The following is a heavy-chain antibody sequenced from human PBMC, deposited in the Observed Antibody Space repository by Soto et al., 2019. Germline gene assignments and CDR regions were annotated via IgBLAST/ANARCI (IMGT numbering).Heavy chain of an antibody. V-gene: IGHV1-69*01. CDR2: ITPAFGTT. CDR3: ATWAGLVTYRGFIGPLDY. Sequence: QVHLVQSGEEVKKPGSSVKVSCQASGSSFSRRSITWVRQAPGQGHEWMGGITPAFGTTNFAQKFQGRVRITGEESTNTVSLDLSSLRSEDTAVYYCATWAGLVTYRGFIGPLDYWGQGTLVTVSS. D-gene: IGHD2-21*02. CDR1: GSSFSRRS. J-gene: IGHJ4*02.